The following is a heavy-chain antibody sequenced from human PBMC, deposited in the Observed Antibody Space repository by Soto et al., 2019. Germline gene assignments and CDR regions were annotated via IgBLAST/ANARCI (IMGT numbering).Heavy chain of an antibody. Sequence: SGPTLVNPTQTLTLTCTFSGFSLSTSGVGVGWIRQPPGKALECLALIYWDDDKRYSPSLKSRLTITKDTSKNQVVLTMTNMDPVDKATYYCEHFLYYDYVWGTLPNWGQGNLVNVS. D-gene: IGHD3-16*01. CDR3: EHFLYYDYVWGTLPN. CDR2: IYWDDDK. V-gene: IGHV2-5*02. CDR1: GFSLSTSGVG. J-gene: IGHJ4*02.